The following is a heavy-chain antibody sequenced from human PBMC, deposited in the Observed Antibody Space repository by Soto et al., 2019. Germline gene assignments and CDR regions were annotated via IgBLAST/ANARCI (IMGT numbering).Heavy chain of an antibody. Sequence: EVQLLESGGGLVQPGGSLRLSCAASGFTFSSYAMSWVRQAPGKGLEWVSAISGSGGSTYYADSVKGRFTISRDNSKNTLYLQMNSLRAEDTAVYYCAKTNPRGKYYSYYGMDVWGQGTTVTVSS. J-gene: IGHJ6*02. CDR3: AKTNPRGKYYSYYGMDV. D-gene: IGHD2-8*01. CDR1: GFTFSSYA. CDR2: ISGSGGST. V-gene: IGHV3-23*01.